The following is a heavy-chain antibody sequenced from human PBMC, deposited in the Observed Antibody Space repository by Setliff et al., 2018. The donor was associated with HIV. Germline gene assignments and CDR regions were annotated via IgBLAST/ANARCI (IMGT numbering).Heavy chain of an antibody. D-gene: IGHD1-20*01. J-gene: IGHJ3*02. CDR3: ASLYNWNPRGGVGGAFDI. CDR2: IYHRGST. V-gene: IGHV4-38-2*01. CDR1: GYSISSGYY. Sequence: SETLSLTCAVSGYSISSGYYWGWIRQPPGKGLEWIGSIYHRGSTYYNPSLKSRVTILVDTSKKQLSLKMSSVTAADTAVYYCASLYNWNPRGGVGGAFDIWGQGTMVTISS.